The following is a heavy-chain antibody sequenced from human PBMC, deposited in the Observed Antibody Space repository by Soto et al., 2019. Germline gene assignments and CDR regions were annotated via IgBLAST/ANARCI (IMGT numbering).Heavy chain of an antibody. CDR2: ISGSGGST. Sequence: GGSLRLSCAASGFTFSSYAMSWVRQAPGKRLEWVSAISGSGGSTYYADSVEGRFTISRDNSKNTLYLQMNSLRAEDTAVYYCAKQLERVYYYGMDVWGQGTTVTVSS. CDR3: AKQLERVYYYGMDV. CDR1: GFTFSSYA. V-gene: IGHV3-23*01. D-gene: IGHD1-1*01. J-gene: IGHJ6*02.